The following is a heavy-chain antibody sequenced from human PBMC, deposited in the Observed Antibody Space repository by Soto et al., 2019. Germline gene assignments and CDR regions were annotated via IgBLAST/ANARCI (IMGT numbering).Heavy chain of an antibody. D-gene: IGHD4-17*01. V-gene: IGHV2-5*02. CDR1: GFSLSTGGVG. CDR2: IYWDDVK. Sequence: QITLKESGPTLVKPTQTLTLTCTLSGFSLSTGGVGVGWIRQSPGKALEWLAVIYWDDVKHYSPSLERRLTITKDTSESEVVLTMTNMDPVDTATYYCARKGSGDYALDYWGQAILVTVSS. J-gene: IGHJ4*02. CDR3: ARKGSGDYALDY.